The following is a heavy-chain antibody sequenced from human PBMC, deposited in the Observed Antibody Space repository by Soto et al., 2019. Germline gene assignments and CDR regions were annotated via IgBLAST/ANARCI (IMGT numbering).Heavy chain of an antibody. CDR2: INSEGGST. CDR3: TRVPRCSEGICYARGAVDF. D-gene: IGHD2-15*01. Sequence: VQLVESGGGLVHPGGSLRLSCAASGFTFSNYWMHWVRQAPGKGLVWVSRINSEGGSTAYADSVKGRFTISRDNAENTLFLQMNSLRAEDMAVYYCTRVPRCSEGICYARGAVDFWGQGTMVTVSS. J-gene: IGHJ3*01. CDR1: GFTFSNYW. V-gene: IGHV3-74*01.